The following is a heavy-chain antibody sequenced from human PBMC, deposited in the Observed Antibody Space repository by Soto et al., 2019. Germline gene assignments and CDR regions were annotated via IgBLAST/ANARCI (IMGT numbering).Heavy chain of an antibody. CDR3: AREITGTTTRTKSLYLINWFDP. CDR2: INHSGST. J-gene: IGHJ5*02. D-gene: IGHD1-7*01. CDR1: GGSFGGYY. Sequence: PSETLSLTCAVYGGSFGGYYWSWIGQRPGKGLEWIGEINHSGSTNYNPSLKSRVTISVDTSKNQFSLKLSSVTAADTAVYYCAREITGTTTRTKSLYLINWFDPWGQGTLVTVSS. V-gene: IGHV4-34*01.